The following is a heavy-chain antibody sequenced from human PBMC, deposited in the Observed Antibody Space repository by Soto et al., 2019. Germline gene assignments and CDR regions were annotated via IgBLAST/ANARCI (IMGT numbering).Heavy chain of an antibody. J-gene: IGHJ6*01. CDR2: ISYDGSNK. CDR3: AKDKLTGTTFGMDV. D-gene: IGHD1-20*01. Sequence: GGSLRLSCAASGFTFSSYAMHWVRQAPGKGLEWVAVISYDGSNKYYADSVKGRFTISRDKAKNSLYLRMNSLRPEDTALYYCAKDKLTGTTFGMDVWGQGTTVTVSS. V-gene: IGHV3-30-3*01. CDR1: GFTFSSYA.